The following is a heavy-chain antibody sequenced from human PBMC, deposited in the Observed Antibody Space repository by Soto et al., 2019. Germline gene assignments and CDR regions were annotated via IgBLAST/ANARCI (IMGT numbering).Heavy chain of an antibody. D-gene: IGHD2-2*01. V-gene: IGHV1-69*01. CDR3: AREPYCSSTSCSRVGLSKDV. Sequence: QVQLVQSGAEVKKPGSDVKVSCKASGGTFSSYAISWVRQAPGQGLEWMGGKIPIFGTANYAQKFQGRVTITADESTSTAYMELSSLRSEDAAVYYCAREPYCSSTSCSRVGLSKDVWGQGTTVTVSS. CDR1: GGTFSSYA. CDR2: KIPIFGTA. J-gene: IGHJ6*02.